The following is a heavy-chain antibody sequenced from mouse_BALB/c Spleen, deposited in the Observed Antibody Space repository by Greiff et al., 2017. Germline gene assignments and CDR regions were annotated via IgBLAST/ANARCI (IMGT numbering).Heavy chain of an antibody. J-gene: IGHJ3*01. CDR3: ANYYGSSYWFAY. CDR2: ISYSGST. CDR1: GYSITSDYA. D-gene: IGHD1-1*01. V-gene: IGHV3-2*02. Sequence: DVQLQESGPGLVKPSQSLSLTCTVTGYSITSDYAWNWIRQFPGNKLEWMGYISYSGSTSYNPSLKSRISITRDTSKNQFFLQLNSVTTEDTATYYCANYYGSSYWFAYWGQGTLVTVSA.